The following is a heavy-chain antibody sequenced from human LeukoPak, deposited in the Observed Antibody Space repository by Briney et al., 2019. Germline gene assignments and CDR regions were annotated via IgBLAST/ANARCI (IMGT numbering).Heavy chain of an antibody. V-gene: IGHV3-23*01. D-gene: IGHD6-19*01. J-gene: IGHJ4*02. CDR1: GFTFGSYA. CDR2: IFGSGGSP. CDR3: AKTTTGYSSGRSPGWPADY. Sequence: GGSLRLSCAASGFTFGSYAMYWVRQAPGKGLEWVSGIFGSGGSPHYADSVKGRFTISRDNSKNTVYLQMNSLRVEDTAVYYCAKTTTGYSSGRSPGWPADYWGQGTLVTVSS.